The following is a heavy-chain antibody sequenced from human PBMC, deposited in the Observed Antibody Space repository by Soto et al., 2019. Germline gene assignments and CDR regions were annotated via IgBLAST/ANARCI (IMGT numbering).Heavy chain of an antibody. CDR1: GGSISSGGYY. CDR2: IYYSGST. V-gene: IGHV4-31*03. J-gene: IGHJ6*03. Sequence: PSETLSLTCTVSGGSISSGGYYWSWIRQHPGKGLEWIGYIYYSGSTYYNPSLKSRVTISVDTSKNQFSLKLSSVTAADTAVYYCARVVYYDFWSGYYVSYYMDVWGKGTTVTVSS. D-gene: IGHD3-3*01. CDR3: ARVVYYDFWSGYYVSYYMDV.